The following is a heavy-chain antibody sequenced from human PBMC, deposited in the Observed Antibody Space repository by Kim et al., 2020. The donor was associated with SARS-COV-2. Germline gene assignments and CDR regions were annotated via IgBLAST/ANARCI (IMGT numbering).Heavy chain of an antibody. V-gene: IGHV3-33*01. D-gene: IGHD3-10*01. J-gene: IGHJ6*03. CDR3: ARGRGSYYYYMDV. Sequence: YIEPVKGRITISRDNSQTTMYLQMNSVRVEDTAVYYCARGRGSYYYYMDVWGKGTTVTVSS.